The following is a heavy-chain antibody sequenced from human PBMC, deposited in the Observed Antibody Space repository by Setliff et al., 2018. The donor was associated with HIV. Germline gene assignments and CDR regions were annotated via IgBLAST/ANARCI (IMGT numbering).Heavy chain of an antibody. J-gene: IGHJ6*02. D-gene: IGHD6-13*01. Sequence: SVKVSCKASGGTFSSYAISWVRQAPGQGLEWMGGIIPIFGTANYAQKFQGRVTITADESTSAAYMELSSLRSEDTAVYYCARAAGAAAGYYYYGMDVWGQGATGTVSS. CDR3: ARAAGAAAGYYYYGMDV. CDR2: IIPIFGTA. V-gene: IGHV1-69*13. CDR1: GGTFSSYA.